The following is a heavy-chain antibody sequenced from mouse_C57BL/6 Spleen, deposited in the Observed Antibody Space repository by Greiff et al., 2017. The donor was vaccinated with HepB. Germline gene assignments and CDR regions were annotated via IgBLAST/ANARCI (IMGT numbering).Heavy chain of an antibody. V-gene: IGHV10-3*01. CDR3: VRGGITTVVADFDV. CDR1: GFTFNTYA. CDR2: IRSKSSNYAT. Sequence: VQLQQSGGGLVQPKGSLKLSCAASGFTFNTYAMHWVRQAPGKGLEWVARIRSKSSNYATYYADSVKDRFTISRDDSQSMLYLQMNNLKTEDTAMYYCVRGGITTVVADFDVWGTGTTVTVSS. J-gene: IGHJ1*03. D-gene: IGHD1-1*01.